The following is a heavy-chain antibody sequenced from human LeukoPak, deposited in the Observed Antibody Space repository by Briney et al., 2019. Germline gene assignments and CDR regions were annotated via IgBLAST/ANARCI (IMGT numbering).Heavy chain of an antibody. Sequence: SETLSLTCTVSGGSINTSYYYWGWIRQPPGRGLEWLGSIYYSGSTYYNPSLKSRVTISVATSKNQFSLQLSSVTAADTAVYYCARSALYGGPYNWFDPWGQGTLVTVSS. CDR3: ARSALYGGPYNWFDP. D-gene: IGHD5-12*01. J-gene: IGHJ5*02. V-gene: IGHV4-39*07. CDR1: GGSINTSYYY. CDR2: IYYSGST.